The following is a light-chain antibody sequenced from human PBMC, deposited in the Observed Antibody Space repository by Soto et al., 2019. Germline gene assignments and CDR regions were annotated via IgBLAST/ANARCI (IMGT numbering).Light chain of an antibody. CDR3: QQYNNWPLT. J-gene: IGKJ4*01. CDR1: HRVSSY. V-gene: IGKV3-15*01. CDR2: GAS. Sequence: VLTQSQSTLSLSPGPRPTLCCRASHRVSSYLAWYQQRPGQAPRTIIYGASTRATGIPARFSGSAYGTEFTLTISSLQSEDFAIYYCQQYNNWPLTFGGGTKVDIK.